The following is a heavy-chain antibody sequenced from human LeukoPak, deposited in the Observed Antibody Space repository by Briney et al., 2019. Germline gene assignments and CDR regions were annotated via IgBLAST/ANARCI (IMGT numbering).Heavy chain of an antibody. V-gene: IGHV3-11*01. D-gene: IGHD5-18*01. J-gene: IGHJ4*02. CDR3: AKDDGRGYSYGLSY. CDR1: GFTFGDYY. Sequence: GGSLRLSCAASGFTFGDYYMNWIRQAPGKGLELVSYISSSGSTIYYADSVKGRFTVSRDNAQNSLFLQMNSLRAEDTALYYCAKDDGRGYSYGLSYWGQGTLVTVSS. CDR2: ISSSGSTI.